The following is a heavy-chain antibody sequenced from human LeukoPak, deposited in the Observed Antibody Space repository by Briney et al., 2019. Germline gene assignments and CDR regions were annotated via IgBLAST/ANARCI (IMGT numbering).Heavy chain of an antibody. CDR2: IRGVGDAT. D-gene: IGHD2-15*01. J-gene: IGHJ4*02. CDR1: GITFSTYA. V-gene: IGHV3-23*01. CDR3: ARGQMTYWYYFDY. Sequence: GGSLRLSCTASGITFSTYAMSWVRQAPGKGLEWVSGIRGVGDATDYADSVKGRFTSSRDNSKNTLYLQMTSLRADDTAVYYCARGQMTYWYYFDYWGQGTLVTVSS.